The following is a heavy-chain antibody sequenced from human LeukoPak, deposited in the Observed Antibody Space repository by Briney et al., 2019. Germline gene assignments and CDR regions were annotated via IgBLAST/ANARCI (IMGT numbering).Heavy chain of an antibody. V-gene: IGHV3-53*01. J-gene: IGHJ4*02. Sequence: GGSLRLSCAASGFSVSNYYMSWVRQAPGKGLEWVSAIYSGGNTYYTDSVKGRFTISRDNPKNTVFLQMNSLRAEDTAVYYCTRDFDFSSAIWGQGTLVTVSS. CDR3: TRDFDFSSAI. CDR2: IYSGGNT. CDR1: GFSVSNYY. D-gene: IGHD3-3*01.